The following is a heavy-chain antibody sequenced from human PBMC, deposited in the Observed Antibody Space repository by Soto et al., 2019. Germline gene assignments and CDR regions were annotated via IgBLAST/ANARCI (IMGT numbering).Heavy chain of an antibody. Sequence: PGESLKISCKGSGYSVTSYWMGWMRQMPGKGLEWMGIIYPGDSDTRYSPSFQGQVTISADKSISTAYLQWSSLKASDTAMYYCARHVGYDFWSGYYDYYGMDVWGQGTTVTVSS. CDR2: IYPGDSDT. J-gene: IGHJ6*02. V-gene: IGHV5-51*01. CDR3: ARHVGYDFWSGYYDYYGMDV. D-gene: IGHD3-3*01. CDR1: GYSVTSYW.